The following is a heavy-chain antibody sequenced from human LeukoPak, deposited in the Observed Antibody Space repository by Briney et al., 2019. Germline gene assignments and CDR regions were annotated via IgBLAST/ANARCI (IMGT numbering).Heavy chain of an antibody. CDR2: INHSGST. Sequence: SETLSLTCAVYGGSFSGYYWSWIRQPPGKGLEWIGEINHSGSTNYNPSLKSRVTISVDTSKNQFSLKLSSVTAADTAVYYCARQGEYCSSTSCASFDYWGQGTLVTVSS. D-gene: IGHD2-2*01. CDR3: ARQGEYCSSTSCASFDY. CDR1: GGSFSGYY. J-gene: IGHJ4*02. V-gene: IGHV4-34*01.